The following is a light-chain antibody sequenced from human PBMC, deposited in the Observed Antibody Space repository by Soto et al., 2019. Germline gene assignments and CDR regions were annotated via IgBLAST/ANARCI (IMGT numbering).Light chain of an antibody. CDR3: HQSYSSPQT. V-gene: IGKV1-39*01. CDR1: QSIGRF. CDR2: TAS. Sequence: DIQVTQSPSSLSASVGDTVTITCRASQSIGRFLNWYQQKPGKAPKLLISTASNLQYGVPSRFSGGGSGTDFTLTISSPQPEDLATYFCHQSYSSPQTFGQGTNLEI. J-gene: IGKJ2*01.